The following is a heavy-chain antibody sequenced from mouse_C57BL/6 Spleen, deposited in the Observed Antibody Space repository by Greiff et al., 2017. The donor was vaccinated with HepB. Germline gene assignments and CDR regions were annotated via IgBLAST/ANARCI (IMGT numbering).Heavy chain of an antibody. CDR2: ISDGGSYT. D-gene: IGHD1-1*01. CDR1: GFTFSSYA. CDR3: EREGITTVVATSWYFDV. V-gene: IGHV5-4*01. Sequence: EVMLVESGGGLVKPGGSLKLSCAASGFTFSSYAMSWVRQTPEKRLAWVATISDGGSYTYYPDNVKGRFTISRDNAKNNLYLQMSHLKSEDTAMYYCEREGITTVVATSWYFDVWGTGTTVTVSS. J-gene: IGHJ1*03.